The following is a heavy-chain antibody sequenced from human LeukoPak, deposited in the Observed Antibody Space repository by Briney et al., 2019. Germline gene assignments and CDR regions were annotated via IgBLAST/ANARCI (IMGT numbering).Heavy chain of an antibody. CDR2: ISGSGGST. CDR3: AKETYSSSWYWVY. V-gene: IGHV3-23*01. D-gene: IGHD6-13*01. J-gene: IGHJ4*02. Sequence: PGGSLRPSCVASGFTFSSYAMSWVRQAPGKGLEWVSAISGSGGSTYYADSVKGRFTISRDNSKNTLYLQMNSLRAEDTAVYYCAKETYSSSWYWVYWGQGTLVTVSS. CDR1: GFTFSSYA.